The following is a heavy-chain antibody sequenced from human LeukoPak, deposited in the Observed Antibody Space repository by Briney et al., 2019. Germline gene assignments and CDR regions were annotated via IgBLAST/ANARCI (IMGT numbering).Heavy chain of an antibody. D-gene: IGHD6-13*01. J-gene: IGHJ4*02. V-gene: IGHV3-23*01. Sequence: PGGSLRLSCAASGFTFSSYAMTWVRHAPGKGLEWVSAIGGSGANTYYADSVKGRFTISRDNSKNTLYLQMNSLRAEDTAVYSCAKHGGSSRYYFDYWGQGTLATVSS. CDR2: IGGSGANT. CDR3: AKHGGSSRYYFDY. CDR1: GFTFSSYA.